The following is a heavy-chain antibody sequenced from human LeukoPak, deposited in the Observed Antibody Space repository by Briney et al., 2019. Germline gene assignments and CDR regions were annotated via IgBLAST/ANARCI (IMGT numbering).Heavy chain of an antibody. CDR1: GFTFSSYS. Sequence: PGGSLRLSCAASGFTFSSYSMNWVRQAPGKGLEWVSYISSSSSTIYYADSVKGRFTISRDNSKNTLYLQMNSLRAEDTAVYYCAKDHGHYYYYYMDVWGKGTTVTVSS. CDR3: AKDHGHYYYYYMDV. J-gene: IGHJ6*03. V-gene: IGHV3-48*01. CDR2: ISSSSSTI. D-gene: IGHD2-8*01.